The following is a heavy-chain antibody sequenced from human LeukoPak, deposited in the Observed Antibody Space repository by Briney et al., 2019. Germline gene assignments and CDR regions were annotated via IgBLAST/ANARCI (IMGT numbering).Heavy chain of an antibody. D-gene: IGHD6-6*01. J-gene: IGHJ1*01. CDR3: ARTSIAARPSYFQH. V-gene: IGHV4-34*01. CDR2: INHSGST. Sequence: SETLSLTCAVYGGSFSGYYWSWIRQPPGKGLEWIGEINHSGSTNYNPSLKSRVTISVDTSKNQFSLKLSSVTAADTAVYHCARTSIAARPSYFQHWGQGTLVTVSS. CDR1: GGSFSGYY.